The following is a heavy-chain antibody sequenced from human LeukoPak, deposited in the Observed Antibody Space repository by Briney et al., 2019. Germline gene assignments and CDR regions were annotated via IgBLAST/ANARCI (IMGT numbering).Heavy chain of an antibody. Sequence: SVKVSCEASGGTFSNYAISWVRQAPGQGLEWMGGIIPIFGTANYAQKFQGRVTITADKSTSTAYMELSSLRSEDTAVYYCARSSDSSSSSPDYWGQGTLVTVSS. J-gene: IGHJ4*02. CDR2: IIPIFGTA. D-gene: IGHD6-6*01. V-gene: IGHV1-69*06. CDR3: ARSSDSSSSSPDY. CDR1: GGTFSNYA.